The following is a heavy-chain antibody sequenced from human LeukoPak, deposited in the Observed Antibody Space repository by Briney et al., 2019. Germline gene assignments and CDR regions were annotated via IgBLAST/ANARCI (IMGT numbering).Heavy chain of an antibody. D-gene: IGHD5-18*01. CDR3: VNGQWIQKGYFDY. CDR2: ISLNGGST. V-gene: IGHV3-64D*09. J-gene: IGHJ4*02. CDR1: GFTFSRDA. Sequence: PGGSLRLSCSASGFTFSRDAMHWVRQAPGKGLEYVSAISLNGGSTYYADSVKGRFTISRDNSKNKVYLQMSSLRAEDTAVYYCVNGQWIQKGYFDYWGQGTLVTVSS.